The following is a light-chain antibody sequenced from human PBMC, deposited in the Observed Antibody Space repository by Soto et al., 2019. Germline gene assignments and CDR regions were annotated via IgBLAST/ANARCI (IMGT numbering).Light chain of an antibody. Sequence: VLTQSPGTLSLSPGERATVSCRASQSVSSSYLAWYQQKGGQAPRLLIYGASSRATGIPDRFSGSGSGTDFTLTISRLESEDFAVYYCQQYGSSPPYTFGQGTKLEIK. CDR3: QQYGSSPPYT. J-gene: IGKJ2*01. CDR1: QSVSSSY. V-gene: IGKV3-20*01. CDR2: GAS.